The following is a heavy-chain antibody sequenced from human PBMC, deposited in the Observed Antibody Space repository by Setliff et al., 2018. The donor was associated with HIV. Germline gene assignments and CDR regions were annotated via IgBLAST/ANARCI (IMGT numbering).Heavy chain of an antibody. CDR3: ARRFMVRGVIPWFDP. D-gene: IGHD3-10*01. J-gene: IGHJ5*02. Sequence: PSETLSLTCSASGDSISSSYWSWIRQPPGKGLECIGYVHYSGNTNYNPSLKGRLTISVDTSKNQFSLKLSSVTAADTAVYYCARRFMVRGVIPWFDPWGQGTLVTVSS. CDR2: VHYSGNT. CDR1: GDSISSSY. V-gene: IGHV4-59*01.